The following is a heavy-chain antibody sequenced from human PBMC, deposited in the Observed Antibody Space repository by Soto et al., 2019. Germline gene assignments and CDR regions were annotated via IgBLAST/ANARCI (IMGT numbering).Heavy chain of an antibody. D-gene: IGHD2-21*02. CDR2: IIPIFGTA. CDR3: ARDGCGGDCDKLEYYYYGMDG. CDR1: GGTFSSYA. J-gene: IGHJ6*02. Sequence: SVKVSCKASGGTFSSYAISWVRQAPGQGLEWMGGIIPIFGTANYAQKFQGRVTITADESTSTAYMELSSLRSEDTAVYYCARDGCGGDCDKLEYYYYGMDGWGQGTTVTV. V-gene: IGHV1-69*13.